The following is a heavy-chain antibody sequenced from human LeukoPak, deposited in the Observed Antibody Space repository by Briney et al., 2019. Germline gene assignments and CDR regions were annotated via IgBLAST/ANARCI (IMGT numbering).Heavy chain of an antibody. CDR3: TGHLSISNNGLH. J-gene: IGHJ4*02. Sequence: GGSLRLSRTGSGFAFAEYAMSWVRQAPGMGLEWIGFIRSKTFGGTTEYAASVKGGCTISRDDSRSIAYLQINTLKTEDTAVYYCTGHLSISNNGLHWGQGTLVTVSS. D-gene: IGHD3-9*01. CDR1: GFAFAEYA. CDR2: IRSKTFGGTT. V-gene: IGHV3-49*04.